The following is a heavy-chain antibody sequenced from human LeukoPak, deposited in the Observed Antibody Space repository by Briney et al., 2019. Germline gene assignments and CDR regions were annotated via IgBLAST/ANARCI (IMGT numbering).Heavy chain of an antibody. D-gene: IGHD2-2*01. Sequence: SVKVSCKASGGTFSSYAISWVRQAPGQGLEWMGRIIPILGIANYAQKFQGRATITADKSTSTAYMELSSLRSEDTAVYYCAREYCSSTSCFVNPGPFDYWGQGTLVTVSS. V-gene: IGHV1-69*04. CDR3: AREYCSSTSCFVNPGPFDY. CDR2: IIPILGIA. CDR1: GGTFSSYA. J-gene: IGHJ4*02.